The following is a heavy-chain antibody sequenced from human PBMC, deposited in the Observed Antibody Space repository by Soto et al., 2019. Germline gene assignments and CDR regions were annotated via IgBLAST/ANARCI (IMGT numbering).Heavy chain of an antibody. CDR2: ISSSGSVI. CDR1: GFTFSSID. Sequence: GGSLRLSCAASGFTFSSIDFNWARQAPGRGLEWLSYISSSGSVIYYADSVKGRFTISRDAAKDSLYLQINSLRVEDTAVYYCQRLAFDITGTTFLDYGRDVWGQVTTVTVSS. D-gene: IGHD1-7*01. J-gene: IGHJ6*02. V-gene: IGHV3-48*03. CDR3: QRLAFDITGTTFLDYGRDV.